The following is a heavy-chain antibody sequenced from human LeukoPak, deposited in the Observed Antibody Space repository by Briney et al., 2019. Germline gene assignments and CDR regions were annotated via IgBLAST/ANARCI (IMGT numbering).Heavy chain of an antibody. Sequence: PGGSLRLSCAASGFTFSSYAMSWVLQAPGKGLEWVSAISGSGGSTYYADSVKGRFIISRDNSKNTLYLQMNSLRAEDTAVYYCAKDPDYKVVLYFDYWGQGTLVTVSS. CDR1: GFTFSSYA. D-gene: IGHD2-8*01. V-gene: IGHV3-23*01. CDR2: ISGSGGST. J-gene: IGHJ4*02. CDR3: AKDPDYKVVLYFDY.